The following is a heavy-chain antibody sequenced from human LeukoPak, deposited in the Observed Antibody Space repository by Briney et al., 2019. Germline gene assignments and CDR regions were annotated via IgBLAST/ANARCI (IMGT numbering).Heavy chain of an antibody. J-gene: IGHJ3*02. V-gene: IGHV4-38-2*01. CDR1: GYSIRTGYY. D-gene: IGHD2/OR15-2a*01. CDR2: VYHSGST. Sequence: SETLSLTCDVSGYSIRTGYYWGWVRQPPGKVLEWIGSVYHSGSTYYNPSLQSRVNILVDTSKNQFSLSLTSVTAADTAVYYCARSYFSVGAFDIWGQGTMVTVSS. CDR3: ARSYFSVGAFDI.